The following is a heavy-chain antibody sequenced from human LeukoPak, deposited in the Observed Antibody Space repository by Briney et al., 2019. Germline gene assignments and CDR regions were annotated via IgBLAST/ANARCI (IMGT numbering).Heavy chain of an antibody. CDR3: AREENYYDSSGAPGYYYGMDV. CDR2: IIPIFGTA. Sequence: ASVKVSCKASGGTFSSYAIGWVRQAPGQGLEWMGGIIPIFGTANYAQKFQGRVTITADESTSTAYMELSSLRSEDTAVYYCAREENYYDSSGAPGYYYGMDVWGQGTTVTVSS. J-gene: IGHJ6*02. D-gene: IGHD3-22*01. V-gene: IGHV1-69*13. CDR1: GGTFSSYA.